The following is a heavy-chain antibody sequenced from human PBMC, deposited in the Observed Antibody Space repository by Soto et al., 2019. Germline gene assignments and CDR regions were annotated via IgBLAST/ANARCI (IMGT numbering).Heavy chain of an antibody. V-gene: IGHV3-53*01. CDR1: GFTVSSSNY. Sequence: EVQLVESGGGLIQPGGSLRLSCVVSGFTVSSSNYMSWVRQAPGKGLEWVSVIYTGGTTYYADSVKGRFTISRDNSKNTLYLQMNGLGAEDTAVYYCHGYGYWGQGTLVTVSS. D-gene: IGHD5-12*01. CDR3: HGYGY. CDR2: IYTGGTT. J-gene: IGHJ4*02.